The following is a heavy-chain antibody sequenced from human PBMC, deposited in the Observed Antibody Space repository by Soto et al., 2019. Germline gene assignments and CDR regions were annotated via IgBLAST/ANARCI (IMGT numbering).Heavy chain of an antibody. Sequence: QVQLVQSGAEEKKPGASVKVSCKASGYTFTSYAMHWVRQAPGQRLEWMGWINAGNGNTKYSQKFQGRVTITRDTSASKAYMELSSLRSEDTAVYYCARVEVNYYDSSGYYQGNAFDIWGQGTMVTVSS. V-gene: IGHV1-3*05. CDR3: ARVEVNYYDSSGYYQGNAFDI. CDR1: GYTFTSYA. CDR2: INAGNGNT. D-gene: IGHD3-22*01. J-gene: IGHJ3*02.